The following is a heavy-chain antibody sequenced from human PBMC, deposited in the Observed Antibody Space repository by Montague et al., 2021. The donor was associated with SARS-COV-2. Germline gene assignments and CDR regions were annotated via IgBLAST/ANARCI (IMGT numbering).Heavy chain of an antibody. CDR1: SGSISSSNYY. D-gene: IGHD5-12*01. CDR3: ARRGRKLLPVATTIGGFDI. J-gene: IGHJ3*02. CDR2: IYDSGST. V-gene: IGHV4-39*02. Sequence: SETLSLTCTVSSGSISSSNYYWDWIRQPPGKGLEWIGSIYDSGSTYYNPSLKSRVTISVDTSKNHFSLKLSSVTAADTAVYYCARRGRKLLPVATTIGGFDIWGQGKMVTGSS.